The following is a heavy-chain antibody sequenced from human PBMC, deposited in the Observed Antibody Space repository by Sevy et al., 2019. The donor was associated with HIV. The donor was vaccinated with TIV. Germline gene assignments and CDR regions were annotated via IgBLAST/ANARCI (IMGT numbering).Heavy chain of an antibody. V-gene: IGHV3-30*18. D-gene: IGHD3-10*01. J-gene: IGHJ6*02. CDR1: GFTFGSYD. CDR3: AKDAFEVRGVLSSRGMPTYYHAMDL. CDR2: ISFYGSNK. Sequence: EGSLRLSCAASGFTFGSYDMYWVRQTPGKGLEWVALISFYGSNKEYADSVKGRFTISRDNSKNTVYLQMSSLKPEDTAVYYCAKDAFEVRGVLSSRGMPTYYHAMDLWGQGTTVTVSS.